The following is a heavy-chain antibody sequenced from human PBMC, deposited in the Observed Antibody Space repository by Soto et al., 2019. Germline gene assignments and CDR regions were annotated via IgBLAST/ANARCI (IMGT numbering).Heavy chain of an antibody. D-gene: IGHD6-19*01. CDR1: GFTFSSSG. J-gene: IGHJ4*02. Sequence: QVQLVESGGGVVQPGRSLRLSCAASGFTFSSSGMHWVPQAPGKGLEWVAVTSFDGSSGYYADSVRGRFTISRDNSNNTLYLQMNSLRAEDTAVYYCAKSPPAVAGYFDYWGQGTLVTVSS. V-gene: IGHV3-30*18. CDR2: TSFDGSSG. CDR3: AKSPPAVAGYFDY.